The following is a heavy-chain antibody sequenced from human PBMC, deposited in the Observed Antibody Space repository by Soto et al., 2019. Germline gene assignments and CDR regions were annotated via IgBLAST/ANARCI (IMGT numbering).Heavy chain of an antibody. CDR2: INHSGST. Sequence: ETLSLTCAVYGGSFSGYYWSWIRQPPGKGLEWIGEINHSGSTNYNPSLKSRVTISVDTSKNQFSLKLSSVTAADTAVYYCARGPKGYCSSTSCRRGNWFDPWGQGTLVTVSS. V-gene: IGHV4-34*01. CDR1: GGSFSGYY. CDR3: ARGPKGYCSSTSCRRGNWFDP. J-gene: IGHJ5*02. D-gene: IGHD2-2*01.